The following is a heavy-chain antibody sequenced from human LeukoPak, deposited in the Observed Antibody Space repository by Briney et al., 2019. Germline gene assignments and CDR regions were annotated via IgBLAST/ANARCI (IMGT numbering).Heavy chain of an antibody. J-gene: IGHJ6*03. CDR3: ARDIGITGTTGYYYMDV. D-gene: IGHD1-20*01. Sequence: SVKVSCKASGGTFSSYAISWVRQAPGQGLEWMGGIIPTFGTANYAQKFQGRVTITADESTSTAYMELSSLRSEDTAVYYCARDIGITGTTGYYYMDVWGKGTTVSISS. CDR2: IIPTFGTA. CDR1: GGTFSSYA. V-gene: IGHV1-69*01.